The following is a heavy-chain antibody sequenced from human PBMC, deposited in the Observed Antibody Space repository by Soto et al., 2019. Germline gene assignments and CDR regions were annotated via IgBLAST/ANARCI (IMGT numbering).Heavy chain of an antibody. CDR3: ARGLGAAFDI. CDR1: GFTFSTYA. Sequence: GGSLRLSCAASGFTFSTYAMHWVRQATGRGLEWVSAIGTAGDTYYSGSVKGRFTISRENAKNSLYLQMNSLRAGDTAVYYCARGLGAAFDIWGQGTMVTVSS. J-gene: IGHJ3*02. V-gene: IGHV3-13*01. CDR2: IGTAGDT.